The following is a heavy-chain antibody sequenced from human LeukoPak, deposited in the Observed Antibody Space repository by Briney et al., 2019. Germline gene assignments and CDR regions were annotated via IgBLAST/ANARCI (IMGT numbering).Heavy chain of an antibody. D-gene: IGHD6-6*01. CDR2: IFTGVST. J-gene: IGHJ6*03. Sequence: PGGSLRLSCAASGFTDSSNYMSWVRQAPGKGLEWVSVIFTGVSTYYADSVKGRFAISRDNSKNTLYLQMNSLRAEDTGVYYCARVRPHPIIDVWGKGTTVTVSS. V-gene: IGHV3-53*01. CDR3: ARVRPHPIIDV. CDR1: GFTDSSNY.